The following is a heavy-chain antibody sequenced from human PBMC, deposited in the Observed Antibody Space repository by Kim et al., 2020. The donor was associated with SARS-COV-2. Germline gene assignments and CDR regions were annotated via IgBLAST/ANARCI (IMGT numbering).Heavy chain of an antibody. V-gene: IGHV3-23*01. CDR3: AKVVMVRGVIIRPNDAFDI. J-gene: IGHJ3*02. D-gene: IGHD3-10*01. Sequence: GRFTISRDNSKNTLYLQMNSRRAEDTAVYYCAKVVMVRGVIIRPNDAFDIWGQGTMVTVSS.